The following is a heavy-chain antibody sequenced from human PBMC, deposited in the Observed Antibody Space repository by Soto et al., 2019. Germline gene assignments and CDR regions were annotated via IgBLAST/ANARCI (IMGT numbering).Heavy chain of an antibody. V-gene: IGHV3-30*18. J-gene: IGHJ4*02. Sequence: QVQLVESGGGVVQPGRSLRLSCAASGFTFSSYGMHWVRQAPGKGLEWVEVISYDGNNKYYADSVKGRFTISRDNSKTTLYLQMNSLRAEDTAVYYCANSHLMATIMIQFDYWGQGTLVTVSS. CDR1: GFTFSSYG. D-gene: IGHD5-12*01. CDR2: ISYDGNNK. CDR3: ANSHLMATIMIQFDY.